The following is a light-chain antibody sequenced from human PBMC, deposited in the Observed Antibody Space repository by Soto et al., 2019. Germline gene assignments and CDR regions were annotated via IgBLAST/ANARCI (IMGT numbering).Light chain of an antibody. J-gene: IGKJ1*01. CDR3: QQYGSSGT. Sequence: EIGLTQSPGTLSLSPGERATLSCRASQSVIDNYLAWYQQNPGQAPRLLIYGASNRATGIPDRFSGSGSGTDFPLTSRRLEPEDFAVYYCQQYGSSGTFGQGTK. V-gene: IGKV3-20*01. CDR1: QSVIDNY. CDR2: GAS.